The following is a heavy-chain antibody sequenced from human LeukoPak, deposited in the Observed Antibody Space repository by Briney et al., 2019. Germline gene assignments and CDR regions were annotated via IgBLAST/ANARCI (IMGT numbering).Heavy chain of an antibody. Sequence: PETLSLTCTVSGDSLSSSYWSWIRQSPGKGLEWIGYLHHNGGTNDNPSLKSRATISVDTSQNKFFLRMRSVTAADTAVYYCARALVRGVVGPQSDPWGQGILVTVSS. CDR1: GDSLSSSY. CDR3: ARALVRGVVGPQSDP. CDR2: LHHNGGT. J-gene: IGHJ5*02. D-gene: IGHD3-10*01. V-gene: IGHV4-59*08.